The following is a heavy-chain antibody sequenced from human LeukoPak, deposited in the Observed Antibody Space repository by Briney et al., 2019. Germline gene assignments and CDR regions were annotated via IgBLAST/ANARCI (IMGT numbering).Heavy chain of an antibody. CDR2: VYYTGTT. Sequence: PSETLSLTCTVSGASIRISNYYWGWLRQPPGKGLEWLASVYYTGTTYYNPSLKSRVTIFVETSKNQVSLRLSSVTAADTAVYYCARHSNYASGSTAKGLFDYWGQGTLVSVSS. CDR3: ARHSNYASGSTAKGLFDY. V-gene: IGHV4-39*01. J-gene: IGHJ4*02. D-gene: IGHD3-10*01. CDR1: GASIRISNYY.